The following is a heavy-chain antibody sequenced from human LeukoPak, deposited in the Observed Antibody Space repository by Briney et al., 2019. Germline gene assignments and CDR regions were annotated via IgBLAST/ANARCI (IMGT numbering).Heavy chain of an antibody. D-gene: IGHD3-10*01. Sequence: GGSLRLSCAASGFTFSSYGMHWVRQAPGKGLEWVAFIRYDGSNKYYADSVKGRFTISRDNSKNTLYLQMNSLRAEDTAGYYFAKVRASYYGSGTLYDYWGQGTLVTVSS. J-gene: IGHJ4*02. V-gene: IGHV3-30*02. CDR3: AKVRASYYGSGTLYDY. CDR1: GFTFSSYG. CDR2: IRYDGSNK.